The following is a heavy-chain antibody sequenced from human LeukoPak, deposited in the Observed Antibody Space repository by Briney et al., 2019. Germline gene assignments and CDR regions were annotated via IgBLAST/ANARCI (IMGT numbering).Heavy chain of an antibody. D-gene: IGHD3-16*02. Sequence: ASVKVSCKVSGYTLTELSMHWVRQAPGKGLEWMGGFDPEDGETIYAQKFQGRVTMTEDTSTDTAYMELSSLRSEDTAVYYCATSTYVRGSYRFDYWGQGTLVTVSS. J-gene: IGHJ4*02. CDR2: FDPEDGET. V-gene: IGHV1-24*01. CDR1: GYTLTELS. CDR3: ATSTYVRGSYRFDY.